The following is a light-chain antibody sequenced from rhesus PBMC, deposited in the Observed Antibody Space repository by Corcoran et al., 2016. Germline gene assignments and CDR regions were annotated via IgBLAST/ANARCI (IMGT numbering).Light chain of an antibody. V-gene: IGKV1-22*01. CDR1: QSISSW. CDR2: KAS. CDR3: LQYTSSPYS. J-gene: IGKJ2*01. Sequence: DIQMTQSPSSLSASVGDTGTITCRASQSISSWLDWYQQKPGKAPKLLIYKASSLQSGVPSRFSGSGSGTDFTLTISSLQPEDFATYYCLQYTSSPYSFGQGTKVEIK.